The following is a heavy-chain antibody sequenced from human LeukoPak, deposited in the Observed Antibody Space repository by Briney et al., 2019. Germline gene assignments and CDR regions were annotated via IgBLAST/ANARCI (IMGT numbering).Heavy chain of an antibody. J-gene: IGHJ1*01. CDR2: IYSGGST. V-gene: IGHV3-66*01. CDR1: GFTVSNNY. CDR3: ARGNSYDSSGYPEYFQN. D-gene: IGHD3-22*01. Sequence: GGSLRLSCAASGFTVSNNYMIWLRQAPGKGLEWVSVIYSGGSTSYADSVKGRFTISRDNSSNTVSLQMNTLRADDTAVYYCARGNSYDSSGYPEYFQNWGQGTLVTVSS.